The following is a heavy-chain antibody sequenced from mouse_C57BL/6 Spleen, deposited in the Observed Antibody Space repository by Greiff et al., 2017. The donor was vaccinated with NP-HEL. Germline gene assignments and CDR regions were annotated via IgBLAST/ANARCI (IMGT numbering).Heavy chain of an antibody. V-gene: IGHV1-64*01. D-gene: IGHD1-1*01. J-gene: IGHJ4*01. CDR2: IHPNSGST. Sequence: QLQQPGAELVKPGASVKLSCKASGYTFTSYWMHWVKQRPGQGLEWIGMIHPNSGSTNYNEKFKSKATLTVDKSSSTAYMQLSSLTSEDSAVYYCARGPLYYPYAMDYWGQGTSVTVSS. CDR3: ARGPLYYPYAMDY. CDR1: GYTFTSYW.